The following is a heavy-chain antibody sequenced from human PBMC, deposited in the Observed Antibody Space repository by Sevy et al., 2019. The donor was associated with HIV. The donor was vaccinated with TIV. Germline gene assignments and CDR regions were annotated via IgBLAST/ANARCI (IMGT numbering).Heavy chain of an antibody. J-gene: IGHJ5*02. V-gene: IGHV3-7*01. CDR3: VRDRGVGEGWCDP. Sequence: GGSLRLSCPASGFTFSNYWMTWVRQAPGKGLEWVANIDQSGRDKYYVDSVKGRFTISRDNAKSSLYLQMNSLRAEDTAVYYCVRDRGVGEGWCDPWGQGTLVTVSS. CDR1: GFTFSNYW. CDR2: IDQSGRDK. D-gene: IGHD1-26*01.